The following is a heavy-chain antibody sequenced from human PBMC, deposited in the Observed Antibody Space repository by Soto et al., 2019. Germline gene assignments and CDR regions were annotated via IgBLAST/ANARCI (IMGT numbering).Heavy chain of an antibody. Sequence: VGSLRLSCAASGSTFSSYDMHWVRQATGKGLEWVSAIGTAGDTYYPGSVKGRFTISRENAKNSLYLQMNSLRAGDAAVYYCARALITDSPQSYGMDVWGQGTTVTVSS. CDR1: GSTFSSYD. CDR2: IGTAGDT. CDR3: ARALITDSPQSYGMDV. V-gene: IGHV3-13*01. D-gene: IGHD3-16*01. J-gene: IGHJ6*02.